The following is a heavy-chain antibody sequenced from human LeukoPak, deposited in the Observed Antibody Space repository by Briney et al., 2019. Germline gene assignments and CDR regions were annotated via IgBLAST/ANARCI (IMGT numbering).Heavy chain of an antibody. CDR3: ARDIQAHTAMGVYYFDY. Sequence: PGGSLRLSCAASGFTFSSYSMNWVRQAPGKGLEWVSSISSSSSYIYYADSVKGRFTISRDNAKNSLYLQMNSLSAEDTAVYYCARDIQAHTAMGVYYFDYWGQGTLVTVSS. J-gene: IGHJ4*02. V-gene: IGHV3-21*01. D-gene: IGHD5-18*01. CDR1: GFTFSSYS. CDR2: ISSSSSYI.